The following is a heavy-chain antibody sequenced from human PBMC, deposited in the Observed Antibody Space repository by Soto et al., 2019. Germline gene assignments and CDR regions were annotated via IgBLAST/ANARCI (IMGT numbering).Heavy chain of an antibody. Sequence: SETLSLTCTVSGGSISSYYWSWIRQPAGKGLEWIGRIYTSGSTNYNPSLKSRVTMSVDTSKNQFSLKLSSVTAADTAVYYCAKQGYSYGPFDFLRQGILVTVSS. V-gene: IGHV4-4*07. CDR2: IYTSGST. CDR1: GGSISSYY. CDR3: AKQGYSYGPFDF. D-gene: IGHD5-18*01. J-gene: IGHJ4*02.